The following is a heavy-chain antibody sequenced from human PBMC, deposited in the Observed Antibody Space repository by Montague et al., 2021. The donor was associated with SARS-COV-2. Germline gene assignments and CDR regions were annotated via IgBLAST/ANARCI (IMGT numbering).Heavy chain of an antibody. D-gene: IGHD3-16*01. J-gene: IGHJ6*02. CDR1: GGSISSYY. V-gene: IGHV4-4*07. CDR2: IYSSGSI. Sequence: SETLSLTCTVSGGSISSYYWSWIRQPAGQGLEWIGRIYSSGSINYNPSLKTRITLSVDTSKNQLSLRLNSVTAADTAVYYCARNPGEYYGMDVWGQGTTVTVSS. CDR3: ARNPGEYYGMDV.